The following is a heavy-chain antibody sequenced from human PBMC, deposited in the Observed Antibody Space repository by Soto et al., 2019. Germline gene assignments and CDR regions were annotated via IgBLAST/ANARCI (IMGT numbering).Heavy chain of an antibody. J-gene: IGHJ5*02. CDR2: ISGSGGST. D-gene: IGHD1-26*01. Sequence: EVQLLESGGGLVQPGGSLRLSCAASGFTFSSYAMRWVRQAPVKGLEWVSAISGSGGSTYYAASVKGRFTISRDNSKSRLNLQMNSLRAEDTAVDYCASRGSGGYCDLWGQGTLVTVSS. CDR3: ASRGSGGYCDL. CDR1: GFTFSSYA. V-gene: IGHV3-23*01.